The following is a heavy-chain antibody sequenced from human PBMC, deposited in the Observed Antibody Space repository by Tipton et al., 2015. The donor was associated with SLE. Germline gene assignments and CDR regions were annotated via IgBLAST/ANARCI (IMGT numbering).Heavy chain of an antibody. CDR3: ARDQYSSGRWDY. Sequence: SLRLSCAASGFTFSTYSMNWVRQAPGKGLEWVSSITSTSSYTYYTDSVKGRFTISRDNAENLLFLQMNSLRAEDTAVYYCARDQYSSGRWDYWGQGALVTVSS. CDR2: ITSTSSYT. V-gene: IGHV3-21*01. J-gene: IGHJ4*02. CDR1: GFTFSTYS. D-gene: IGHD6-19*01.